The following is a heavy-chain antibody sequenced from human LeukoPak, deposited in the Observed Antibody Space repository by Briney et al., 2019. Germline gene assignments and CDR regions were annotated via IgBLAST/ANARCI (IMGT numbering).Heavy chain of an antibody. CDR3: ARGWGFGSIDY. CDR1: GYTFTDYY. V-gene: IGHV1-2*02. J-gene: IGHJ4*02. D-gene: IGHD7-27*01. CDR2: ISPSSGGT. Sequence: ASVKVSCKASGYTFTDYYVHWVRQAPGQGLEWMGWISPSSGGTNYAQKFQGRVTMTRDTSISTAYMELSSLRSDDTAVYYCARGWGFGSIDYWGQGTLLTVSS.